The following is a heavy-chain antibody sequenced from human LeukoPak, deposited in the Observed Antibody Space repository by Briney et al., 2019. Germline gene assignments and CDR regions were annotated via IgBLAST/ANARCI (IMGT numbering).Heavy chain of an antibody. Sequence: SETLSLTCAVYGGSFSGYYWSWIRQPPGKGLEWIGEINHSGSTNYNPSLKSRVTISVDTSKNQFFLKLSSVTAADTAVYYRARSRLVRGGPDYWGQGTLVTVSS. J-gene: IGHJ4*02. CDR3: ARSRLVRGGPDY. D-gene: IGHD3-10*01. CDR2: INHSGST. CDR1: GGSFSGYY. V-gene: IGHV4-34*01.